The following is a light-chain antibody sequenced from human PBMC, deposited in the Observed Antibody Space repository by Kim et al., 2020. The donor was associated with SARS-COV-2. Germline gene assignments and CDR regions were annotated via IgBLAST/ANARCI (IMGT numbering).Light chain of an antibody. J-gene: IGKJ1*01. V-gene: IGKV1-5*03. CDR2: MAS. CDR1: QSISYS. CDR3: QQYNRFWN. Sequence: AASVGGRVTITCRASQSISYSLAWYQQKPGEAPKLLIYMASTVEGGVPSRFSGSGAGTEFALTISGLQPDDFATYYCQQYNRFWNFGQGTKVDIK.